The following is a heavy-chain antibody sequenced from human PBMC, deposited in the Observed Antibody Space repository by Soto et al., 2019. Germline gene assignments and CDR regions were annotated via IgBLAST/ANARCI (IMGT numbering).Heavy chain of an antibody. CDR1: GASISRSNW. D-gene: IGHD3-22*01. CDR3: AREYYYDSSGFDY. J-gene: IGHJ4*02. CDR2: IYYSGST. V-gene: IGHV4-4*02. Sequence: SETLSLTCAVSGASISRSNWWSWVRHHPQKGLEWIGHIYYSGSTYYNPSLKSRVTVSVDTSKNQFSLKLSSVTAADTAVYYCAREYYYDSSGFDYWGQGTLVTVSS.